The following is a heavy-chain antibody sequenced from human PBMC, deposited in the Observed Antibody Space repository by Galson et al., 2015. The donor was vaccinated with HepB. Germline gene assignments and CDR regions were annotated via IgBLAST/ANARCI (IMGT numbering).Heavy chain of an antibody. J-gene: IGHJ4*02. CDR3: AKALSIAEEYYFDY. Sequence: SLRLSCAASGFTFDDYAMHWVRQAPGQGLEWVSGISWNSGSIGYADSVKGRFTISRDNAKNSLYLQMNSLRAEDTALYYCAKALSIAEEYYFDYWGQGTLVTVSS. V-gene: IGHV3-9*01. CDR2: ISWNSGSI. CDR1: GFTFDDYA. D-gene: IGHD6-6*01.